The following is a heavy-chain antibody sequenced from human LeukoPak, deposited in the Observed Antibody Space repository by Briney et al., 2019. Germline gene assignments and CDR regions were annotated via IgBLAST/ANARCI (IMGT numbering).Heavy chain of an antibody. V-gene: IGHV4-34*01. J-gene: IGHJ4*02. CDR2: IHHSGST. Sequence: SETLSLTCAVYGGSFTDYYSGWIRQSPGKGLEWIGEIHHSGSTNYNPSLESRVTISIDTSKNQSSLKLSSVTVADTAVYYRARRATGTRNGYYWGQGTLVTVSS. CDR3: ARRATGTRNGYY. CDR1: GGSFTDYY. D-gene: IGHD4-17*01.